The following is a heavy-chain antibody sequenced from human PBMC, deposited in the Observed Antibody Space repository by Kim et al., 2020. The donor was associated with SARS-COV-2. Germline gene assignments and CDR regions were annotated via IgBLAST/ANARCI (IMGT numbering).Heavy chain of an antibody. CDR1: GGSISSSNW. CDR3: ARDLYPRGLHDSSGYPLV. CDR2: IYHSGST. D-gene: IGHD3-22*01. Sequence: SETLSLTCAVSGGSISSSNWWSWVRQPPGKGLEWIGEIYHSGSTNYNPSLKSRVTISVDKSKNQFSLKLSSVTAADTAVYYCARDLYPRGLHDSSGYPLVWGQGTLVTVSS. J-gene: IGHJ4*02. V-gene: IGHV4-4*02.